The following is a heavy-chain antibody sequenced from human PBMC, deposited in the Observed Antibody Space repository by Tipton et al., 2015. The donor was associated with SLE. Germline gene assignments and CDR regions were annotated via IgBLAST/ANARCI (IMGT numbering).Heavy chain of an antibody. D-gene: IGHD2-15*01. CDR1: GYSISIGYH. CDR2: TYHNESP. Sequence: GLVKPSETLSLTCTVSGYSISIGYHWGWIRQSPGKGLEWIGSTYHNESPYYNATLKSRVTMSVDTSKNQFSPKLSFVTAADTAVYYCARTGGRDAFDFWGQGTLVTVSS. V-gene: IGHV4-38-2*02. J-gene: IGHJ3*01. CDR3: ARTGGRDAFDF.